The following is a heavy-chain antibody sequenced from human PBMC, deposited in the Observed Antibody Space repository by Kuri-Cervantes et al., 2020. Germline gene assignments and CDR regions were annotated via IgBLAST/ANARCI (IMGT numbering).Heavy chain of an antibody. CDR3: ARLYASGPGDF. V-gene: IGHV5-51*01. CDR2: IYPGDSNT. J-gene: IGHJ4*02. D-gene: IGHD3-10*01. Sequence: KVSCKGSGYSFTSYWIGWVRQMPGRGLEWMGIIYPGDSNTRYSPSFQGQVTISVDKSISTAYLQWDSLKASDTAMYYCARLYASGPGDFWGQGTLVTVSS. CDR1: GYSFTSYW.